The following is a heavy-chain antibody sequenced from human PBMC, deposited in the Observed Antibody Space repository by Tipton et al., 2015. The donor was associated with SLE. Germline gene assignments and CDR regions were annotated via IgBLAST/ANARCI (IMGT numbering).Heavy chain of an antibody. Sequence: LSLTCTVSGYSISSGYYWGWIRQPPGKGLEWIGSIYHSGSTYYNPSLKSRVTISVDTSKNQFSLKLSSVAAADTAVYHCAREMLGRNDAFDIWGQGTMVTVSS. CDR2: IYHSGST. CDR3: AREMLGRNDAFDI. D-gene: IGHD1-26*01. V-gene: IGHV4-38-2*02. J-gene: IGHJ3*02. CDR1: GYSISSGYY.